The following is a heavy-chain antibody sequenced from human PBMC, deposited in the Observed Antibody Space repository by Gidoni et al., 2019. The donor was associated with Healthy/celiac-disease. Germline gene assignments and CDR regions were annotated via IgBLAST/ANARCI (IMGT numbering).Heavy chain of an antibody. D-gene: IGHD3-3*01. CDR3: ARGGLTIFGVAKGASFDY. J-gene: IGHJ4*02. CDR1: GGPFRSYA. V-gene: IGHV1-69*01. Sequence: QVQLVQSGAEVTKPGASVKVSCTASGGPFRSYAIIWVRQASGQGLEWRGGIIHIFVTANYGKKVKGRYTMSADETTSTTYMELSSLRTEDTAVYDSARGGLTIFGVAKGASFDYWGQGTLVTVSS. CDR2: IIHIFVTA.